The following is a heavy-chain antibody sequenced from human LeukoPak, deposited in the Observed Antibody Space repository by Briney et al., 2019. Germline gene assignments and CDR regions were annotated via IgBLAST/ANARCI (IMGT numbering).Heavy chain of an antibody. Sequence: GGSLRLSCAASGFPFSAYAMHWVRQAPGKGLEWVAVIWYDGSRKMYASSVKGRFTISRGNSKNALYLQMDSLRAEDTAVYYCANEMVEGNQFDYWGQGTLVTVSS. V-gene: IGHV3-30*02. CDR3: ANEMVEGNQFDY. CDR1: GFPFSAYA. D-gene: IGHD2-15*01. J-gene: IGHJ4*02. CDR2: IWYDGSRK.